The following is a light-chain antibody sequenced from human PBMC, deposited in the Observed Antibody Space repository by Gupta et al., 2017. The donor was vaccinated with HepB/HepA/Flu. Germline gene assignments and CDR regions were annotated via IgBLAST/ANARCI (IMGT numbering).Light chain of an antibody. Sequence: QSALTQSASVSGSPGQSITISCTGTSSDVGSHNLVSWYQQHPGKAPKLIIYEVNKWPSGVSNRFSGSQSGNTASLTISGLQAEDEADYYCCSYAGPFSWVFGGGTKLTVL. CDR3: CSYAGPFSWV. CDR1: SSDVGSHNL. J-gene: IGLJ3*02. CDR2: EVN. V-gene: IGLV2-23*02.